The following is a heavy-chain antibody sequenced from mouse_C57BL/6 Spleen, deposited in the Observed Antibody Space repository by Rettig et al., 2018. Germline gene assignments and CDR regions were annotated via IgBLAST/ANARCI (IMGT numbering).Heavy chain of an antibody. D-gene: IGHD2-3*01. J-gene: IGHJ1*03. V-gene: IGHV3-6*01. Sequence: DVQLQESGPGLVKPSQSLSLTCSVTGYSITSGYYWNWIRQFPGNKLEWMGYISYDGSNNYNPSLKNRISITRDTSKNQVFLKLNSVTTEDTATYYCARGDGYYWYFDVWGTGTTVTVSS. CDR1: GYSITSGYY. CDR3: ARGDGYYWYFDV. CDR2: ISYDGSN.